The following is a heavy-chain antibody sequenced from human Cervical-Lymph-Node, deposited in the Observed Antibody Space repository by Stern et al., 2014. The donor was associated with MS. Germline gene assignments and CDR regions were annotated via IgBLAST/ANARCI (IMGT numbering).Heavy chain of an antibody. J-gene: IGHJ6*02. CDR2: IYKSSTT. CDR1: GFSVSTTY. CDR3: ARRGELNDFWSQGGLDV. Sequence: EVQLVESGGGLIQPGGSLRVSCAASGFSVSTTYMNWVRLAPGQGLEWVSVIYKSSTTHYAESVQGRFTISRDNSKNTLYLQMNSLRAEDTAVYYCARRGELNDFWSQGGLDVWGQGTTVIVSS. V-gene: IGHV3-53*01. D-gene: IGHD3-3*01.